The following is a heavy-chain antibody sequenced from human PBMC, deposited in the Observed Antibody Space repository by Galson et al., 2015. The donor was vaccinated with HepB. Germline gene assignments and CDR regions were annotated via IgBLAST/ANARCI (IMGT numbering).Heavy chain of an antibody. CDR2: INAGNGNT. CDR3: AREYYYDSSGYPWALDYYYYGMDV. V-gene: IGHV1-3*01. CDR1: GYTFTGYG. J-gene: IGHJ6*02. D-gene: IGHD3-22*01. Sequence: CKASGYTFTGYGISWVRQAPGQGLEWMGWINAGNGNTKYSQKFQGRVTITRDTSASTAYMELSSLRSEDTAVYYCAREYYYDSSGYPWALDYYYYGMDVWGQGTTVTVSS.